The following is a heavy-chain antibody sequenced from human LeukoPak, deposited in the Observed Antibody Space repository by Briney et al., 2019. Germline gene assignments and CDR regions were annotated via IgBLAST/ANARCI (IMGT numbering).Heavy chain of an antibody. Sequence: SETLSLTCIVSRGSINSYYWSWIRQPPGKGLEWIGYIYYSGSTNYNPSLKSRVTISVDTSKNQFSLKLSSVTAADTAVYYCAIAAAGLGDYWGQGTLVTVSS. CDR3: AIAAAGLGDY. J-gene: IGHJ4*02. CDR2: IYYSGST. V-gene: IGHV4-59*08. CDR1: RGSINSYY. D-gene: IGHD6-13*01.